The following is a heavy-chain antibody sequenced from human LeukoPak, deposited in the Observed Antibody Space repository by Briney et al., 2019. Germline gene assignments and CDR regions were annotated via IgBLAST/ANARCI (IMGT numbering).Heavy chain of an antibody. J-gene: IGHJ5*02. CDR1: GGSISSYY. CDR3: ARHGGGRYDWFDP. CDR2: IYYSGST. D-gene: IGHD3-16*01. Sequence: SETLSLTCTVSGGSISSYYWSWIRQPPGKGLEWIGYIYYSGSTNYNPSLKSRVTMSVDTSKNQFSLKLSSVTAADTAFYYCARHGGGRYDWFDPWGQGTLVTVSS. V-gene: IGHV4-59*08.